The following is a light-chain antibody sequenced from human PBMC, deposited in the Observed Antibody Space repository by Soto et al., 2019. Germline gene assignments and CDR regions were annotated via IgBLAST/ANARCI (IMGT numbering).Light chain of an antibody. CDR2: HAS. CDR3: QPYTAYPYT. Sequence: DIQMTQPPSTLSASVGDRVTITCRASQSVTNWLAWYQQKPGKAPNLLIYHASRLRSRIPSSFSGSGSGTEMSLTISRPQPYDFATYYCQPYTAYPYTCGRGTKQEIK. CDR1: QSVTNW. V-gene: IGKV1-5*01. J-gene: IGKJ2*01.